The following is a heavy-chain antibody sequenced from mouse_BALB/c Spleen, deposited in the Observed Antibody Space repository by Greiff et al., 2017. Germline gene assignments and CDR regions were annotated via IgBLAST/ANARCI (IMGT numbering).Heavy chain of an antibody. D-gene: IGHD2-4*01. CDR1: GYSFTGYY. Sequence: EVQLQQSGPELVKPGASVKISCKASGYSFTGYYMHWVKQSHVKSLEWIGRINPYNGATSYNQNFKDKASLTVDKSSSTAYMELHSLTSEDSAVYYCARTGITHAMDYWGQGTSVTVSS. J-gene: IGHJ4*01. CDR2: INPYNGAT. CDR3: ARTGITHAMDY. V-gene: IGHV1-31*01.